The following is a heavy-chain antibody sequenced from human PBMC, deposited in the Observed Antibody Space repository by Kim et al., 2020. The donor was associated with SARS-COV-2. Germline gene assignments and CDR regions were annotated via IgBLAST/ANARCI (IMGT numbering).Heavy chain of an antibody. Sequence: TNYNPSLKSRVTISVDTSKNQFSLKLSSVTAADTAVYYCARQHTEDAFDIWGQGTMVTVSS. D-gene: IGHD2-2*02. V-gene: IGHV4-59*08. J-gene: IGHJ3*02. CDR3: ARQHTEDAFDI. CDR2: T.